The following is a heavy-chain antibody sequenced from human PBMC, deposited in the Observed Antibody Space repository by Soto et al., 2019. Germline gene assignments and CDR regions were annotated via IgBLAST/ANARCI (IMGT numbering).Heavy chain of an antibody. V-gene: IGHV3-30*18. CDR2: ISYDGSNK. J-gene: IGHJ6*02. CDR1: GFTFSSYG. CDR3: AKDRYSGYDPYYYYYGMDV. Sequence: GGSLRLSCAASGFTFSSYGMQWVRQAPGKGLEWVAVISYDGSNKYYADSVKGRFTISRDNSKNTLYLQMNSLRAEDTAVYYCAKDRYSGYDPYYYYYGMDVWGQGTTVTVSS. D-gene: IGHD5-12*01.